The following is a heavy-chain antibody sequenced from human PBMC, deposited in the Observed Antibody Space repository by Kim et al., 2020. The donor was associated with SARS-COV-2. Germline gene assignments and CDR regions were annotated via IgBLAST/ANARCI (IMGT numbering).Heavy chain of an antibody. V-gene: IGHV4-59*08. CDR1: GGSISSYY. J-gene: IGHJ6*02. CDR2: IYYSGST. D-gene: IGHD6-19*01. Sequence: SETLSLTCTVSGGSISSYYWSWIRQPPGKGLEWIGYIYYSGSTNYNPSLKSRVTISVDTSKNQFSLKLSSVTAADTAVYYCARSVAGWYAGGWAPYYYYGMDVWGQGTTVTVSS. CDR3: ARSVAGWYAGGWAPYYYYGMDV.